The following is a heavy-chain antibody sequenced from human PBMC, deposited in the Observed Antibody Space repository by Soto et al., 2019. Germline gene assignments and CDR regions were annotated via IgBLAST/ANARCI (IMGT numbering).Heavy chain of an antibody. Sequence: LQESGPGLVKPSETLSLTCSVSGGSISSGDYFWSWLRQPPGKGLEWIGNIYYSGTTYSNPSLKSPVTISVATSKIQFSLKVTSVAAADAAVYYCDRKGIARDHAFHICGLGTMVTGAS. J-gene: IGHJ3*02. CDR2: IYYSGTT. CDR1: GGSISSGDYF. CDR3: DRKGIARDHAFHI. D-gene: IGHD2-15*01. V-gene: IGHV4-30-4*01.